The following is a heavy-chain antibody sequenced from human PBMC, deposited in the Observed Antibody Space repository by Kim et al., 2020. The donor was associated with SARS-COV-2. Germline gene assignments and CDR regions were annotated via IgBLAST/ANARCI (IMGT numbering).Heavy chain of an antibody. CDR3: ARVPLWDYYDSSGYYYTNSFDY. Sequence: ASVKVSCKASGYTFTGYYMHWVRQAPGQGLEWMGRINPNSGGTNYAQKFQGRVTMTRDTSISTAYMELSRLRSDDTAVYYCARVPLWDYYDSSGYYYTNSFDYWGQGTLVTVSS. CDR2: INPNSGGT. CDR1: GYTFTGYY. V-gene: IGHV1-2*06. D-gene: IGHD3-22*01. J-gene: IGHJ4*02.